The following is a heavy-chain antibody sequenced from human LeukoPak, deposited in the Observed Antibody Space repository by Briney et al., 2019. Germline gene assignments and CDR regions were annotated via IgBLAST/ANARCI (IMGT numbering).Heavy chain of an antibody. CDR1: GFTFTGYY. Sequence: GASVKVSCKASGFTFTGYYMHWVRQAPGQGLEWMGWINPNSGGTNYAQKFQGRVTMTRDTSISTAYMELSRLRSDDTAVYYCAREYSSSSIGWFDPWGQGTLVTVSS. J-gene: IGHJ5*02. CDR2: INPNSGGT. D-gene: IGHD6-6*01. CDR3: AREYSSSSIGWFDP. V-gene: IGHV1-2*02.